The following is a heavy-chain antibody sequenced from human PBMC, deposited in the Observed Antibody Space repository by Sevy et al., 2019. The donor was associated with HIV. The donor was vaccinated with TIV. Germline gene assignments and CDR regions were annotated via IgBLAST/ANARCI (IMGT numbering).Heavy chain of an antibody. J-gene: IGHJ4*02. CDR3: VRDDRDGYFEY. CDR1: GYTFTGYY. CDR2: INPDSGDP. V-gene: IGHV1-2*02. Sequence: ASVKVSCKASGYTFTGYYMHRMRQAPGQGLEWMGWINPDSGDPTYAPKFQGRVTLTRDTSISTAYMDLSRLKSDDTAVYYCVRDDRDGYFEYWGQGTLVTVSS.